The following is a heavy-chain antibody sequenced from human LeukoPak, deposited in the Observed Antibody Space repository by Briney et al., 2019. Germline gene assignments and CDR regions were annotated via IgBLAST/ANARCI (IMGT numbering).Heavy chain of an antibody. CDR2: IYTSGST. J-gene: IGHJ4*02. D-gene: IGHD6-19*01. Sequence: SETLSLTCTVSGGSISSYYWSWIRQPAGKGLEWIGRIYTSGSTNYNPSLKSRVTMSVDTSKNQFSLKLSSVTAADTAVYCCARERYSSGRSPFDYWGQGTLVTVSS. CDR1: GGSISSYY. CDR3: ARERYSSGRSPFDY. V-gene: IGHV4-4*07.